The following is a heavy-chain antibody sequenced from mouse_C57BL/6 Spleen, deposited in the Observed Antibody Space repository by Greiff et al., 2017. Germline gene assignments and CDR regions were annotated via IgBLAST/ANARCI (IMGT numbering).Heavy chain of an antibody. D-gene: IGHD2-5*01. CDR2: ISGGSSTI. CDR3: ARDSNYGDWYCDV. J-gene: IGHJ1*03. V-gene: IGHV5-17*01. CDR1: GFTFSDYG. Sequence: EVKLMESGGGLVKPGGSLKLSCAASGFTFSDYGMHWVRQAPEKGLEWVAYISGGSSTIYYADTVKGRFTISRDNAKNTLFLQMTSLRSEDTAMYYCARDSNYGDWYCDVWGTGTTVTVSS.